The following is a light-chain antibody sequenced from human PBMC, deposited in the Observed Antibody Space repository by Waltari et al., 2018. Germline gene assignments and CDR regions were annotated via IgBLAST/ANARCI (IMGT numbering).Light chain of an antibody. J-gene: IGKJ1*01. CDR1: QDISTW. Sequence: IQMTQSPSSVSASIGDRVTITCRASQDISTWLGWYQQAPGKAPKLLIHSASHLQSGVPSRFSGSGSGTDFTLTISSLQPEDFATYYCQQSTSFPRAFGQGTKVEVK. CDR2: SAS. CDR3: QQSTSFPRA. V-gene: IGKV1-12*01.